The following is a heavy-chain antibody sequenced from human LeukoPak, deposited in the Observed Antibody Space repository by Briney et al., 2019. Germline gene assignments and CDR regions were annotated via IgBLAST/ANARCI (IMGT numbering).Heavy chain of an antibody. V-gene: IGHV3-48*01. CDR3: ARESITEHRDFAY. CDR1: GVTFSSYS. J-gene: IGHJ4*02. CDR2: ISSGSRTI. Sequence: GGPLILSCAASGVTFSSYSMSWVRQAPGKWLEWVSYISSGSRTIYYADSVKGRFTMSRHNATNPLYLHMSSLRPEDTAVYYCARESITEHRDFAYWGQGTLVTVSS. D-gene: IGHD1-14*01.